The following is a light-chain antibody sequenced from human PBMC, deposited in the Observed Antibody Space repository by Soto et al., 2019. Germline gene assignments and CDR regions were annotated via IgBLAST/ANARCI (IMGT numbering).Light chain of an antibody. CDR3: QQCASAPFS. Sequence: EIVLTQSPGTLSLSPGERATLSCRASQSVSSSYLAWYQQKPGQAPRLLIYGASSRATGIPDRFSGSGSGTDFTLTISRLEPEDFAVYYCQQCASAPFSLGPGTKVDTK. CDR1: QSVSSSY. V-gene: IGKV3-20*01. CDR2: GAS. J-gene: IGKJ3*01.